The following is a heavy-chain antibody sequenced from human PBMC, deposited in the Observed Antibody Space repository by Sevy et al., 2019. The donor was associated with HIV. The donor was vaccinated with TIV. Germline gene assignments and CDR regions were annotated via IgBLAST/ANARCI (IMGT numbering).Heavy chain of an antibody. D-gene: IGHD6-13*01. J-gene: IGHJ3*02. CDR3: AKLAAAGIGADAFDI. V-gene: IGHV3-30*18. CDR2: ISYDGSDK. Sequence: GGSLRLSCAASGFTFSSYGMHWVRQAPGKGLEWVAVISYDGSDKYYADSVKGRFTISRDNSKNTLYLQMNSLRAEDTAVCYCAKLAAAGIGADAFDIWGQRTMVTVSS. CDR1: GFTFSSYG.